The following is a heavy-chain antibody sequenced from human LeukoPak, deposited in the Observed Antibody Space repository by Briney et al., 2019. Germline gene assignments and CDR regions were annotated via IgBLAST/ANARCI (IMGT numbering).Heavy chain of an antibody. Sequence: SETLSLTCTVSGASISSYYWTWIRQPAGKGPERIGRIHTSGSTNYNPSLKSRVNMSVDTSKNQFSLKLNSVTAADTAVYYCARVTDPRYNWFDPWGQGTLVTVSS. J-gene: IGHJ5*02. V-gene: IGHV4-4*07. CDR1: GASISSYY. D-gene: IGHD2-21*02. CDR2: IHTSGST. CDR3: ARVTDPRYNWFDP.